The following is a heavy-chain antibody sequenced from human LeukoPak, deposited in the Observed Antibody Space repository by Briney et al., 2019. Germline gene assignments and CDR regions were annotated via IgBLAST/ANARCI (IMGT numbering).Heavy chain of an antibody. V-gene: IGHV1-46*01. CDR2: INPSGGST. Sequence: ASVKVSCKASGYTFTSYYMHWVRQAPGQGLEWMGIINPSGGSTSYAQKFQGRVTMTRDTSTSTVYMELSSLRSEDTAVYYCAREATNAYSGSYWAFDIWGQGTMVTVSS. D-gene: IGHD1-26*01. J-gene: IGHJ3*02. CDR3: AREATNAYSGSYWAFDI. CDR1: GYTFTSYY.